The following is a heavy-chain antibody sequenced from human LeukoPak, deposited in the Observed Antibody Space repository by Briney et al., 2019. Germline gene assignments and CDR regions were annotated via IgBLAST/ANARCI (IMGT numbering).Heavy chain of an antibody. J-gene: IGHJ6*03. CDR3: ARDRAAAMEYYYMDV. CDR1: GFTFRSYG. CDR2: IWYDGSNK. D-gene: IGHD2-2*01. V-gene: IGHV3-33*01. Sequence: GGSLRLSCAASGFTFRSYGMHWVRQAPGEGLEWVAVIWYDGSNKNYADSVKGRFTISRDNSKNTLYLQMNSLRAEDAAVYYCARDRAAAMEYYYMDVWGKGTTVTVSS.